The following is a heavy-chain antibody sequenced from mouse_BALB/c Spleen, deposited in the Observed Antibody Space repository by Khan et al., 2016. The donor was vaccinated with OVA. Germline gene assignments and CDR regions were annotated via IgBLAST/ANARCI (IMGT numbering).Heavy chain of an antibody. Sequence: QVQLQQPGAELVRPGASVKLSCKASGYTFTSYWMNWVKQRPGHGLEWIGRIDPSDSETPYNQMFKDKATLTVDKSSSTAYMQLSSLTSEDSAVYCCTRREKYGYDPSWFAYWGQGTLVTVSA. V-gene: IGHV1-61*01. CDR3: TRREKYGYDPSWFAY. J-gene: IGHJ3*01. D-gene: IGHD2-2*01. CDR2: IDPSDSET. CDR1: GYTFTSYW.